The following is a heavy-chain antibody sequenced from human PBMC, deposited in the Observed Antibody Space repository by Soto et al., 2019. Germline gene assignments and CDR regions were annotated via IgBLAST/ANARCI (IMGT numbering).Heavy chain of an antibody. Sequence: ASVKVSCKASGDTFSSYAISWVRQAPGQGLEWMGGIIPIFGTANYAQKFQGRVTITADESTSTAYMELSSLRSEDTAVYYCASEVVVVVAATRHYYGMDVWGQGTTVTVSS. CDR1: GDTFSSYA. CDR2: IIPIFGTA. J-gene: IGHJ6*02. CDR3: ASEVVVVVAATRHYYGMDV. D-gene: IGHD2-15*01. V-gene: IGHV1-69*13.